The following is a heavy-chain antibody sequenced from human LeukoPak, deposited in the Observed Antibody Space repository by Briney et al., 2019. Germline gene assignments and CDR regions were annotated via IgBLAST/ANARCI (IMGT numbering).Heavy chain of an antibody. V-gene: IGHV1-46*01. CDR3: ARDPPREFLEWYNPLDV. CDR2: INPSGGST. CDR1: GYTFTSYY. J-gene: IGHJ6*02. Sequence: ASVKVSCKASGYTFTSYYMHWVRQAPGQGLEWMGIINPSGGSTSYAQKFQGRVTMTRDTSTSTVYMELSSLRSEDTAVYYCARDPPREFLEWYNPLDVWGQGTTVTASS. D-gene: IGHD3-3*01.